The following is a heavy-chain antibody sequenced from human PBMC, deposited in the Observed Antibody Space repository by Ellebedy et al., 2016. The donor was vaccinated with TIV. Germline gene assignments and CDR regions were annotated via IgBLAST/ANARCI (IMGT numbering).Heavy chain of an antibody. D-gene: IGHD3-16*01. CDR1: GYSFTTSW. CDR3: ARLGSFSFDY. Sequence: GESLKISCKGSGYSFTTSWIGWVRQMPGKGLEWMGIIYPGDSDIRYSPSFQGQVSISADKSISTAYLQWRSLKASETAKYYCARLGSFSFDYWGQGTLVTVSS. V-gene: IGHV5-51*01. CDR2: IYPGDSDI. J-gene: IGHJ4*02.